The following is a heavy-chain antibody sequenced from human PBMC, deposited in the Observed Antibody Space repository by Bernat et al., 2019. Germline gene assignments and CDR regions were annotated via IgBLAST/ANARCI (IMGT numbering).Heavy chain of an antibody. J-gene: IGHJ3*02. CDR2: ISGSGGST. CDR1: GFTFSSYA. CDR3: AKDPVGLDAFDI. Sequence: EVQLLESGGGLVQPGGSLRLSCAASGFTFSSYAMSWVRQAPGKGLEWVSAISGSGGSTYYADSVKGRFTISRDNSKNTLYLQMNSLGAEDTAVYYCAKDPVGLDAFDIWGQGTMVTVSS. V-gene: IGHV3-23*01. D-gene: IGHD1-26*01.